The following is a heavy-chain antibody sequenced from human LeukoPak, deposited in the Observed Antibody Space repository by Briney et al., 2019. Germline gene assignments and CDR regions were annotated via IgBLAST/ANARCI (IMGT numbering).Heavy chain of an antibody. CDR2: INPNGGDT. CDR3: AREVPPDSSGYSQAALDI. J-gene: IGHJ3*02. V-gene: IGHV1-2*02. Sequence: GASVKVSCKASGYSFTGYFIHWVRQAPGQGPEWMGWINPNGGDTNYAQNFQGRVIMTRDTSISTAYVDLSMLRSDDTAFYYCAREVPPDSSGYSQAALDIWGQGKMVIVSS. CDR1: GYSFTGYF. D-gene: IGHD3-22*01.